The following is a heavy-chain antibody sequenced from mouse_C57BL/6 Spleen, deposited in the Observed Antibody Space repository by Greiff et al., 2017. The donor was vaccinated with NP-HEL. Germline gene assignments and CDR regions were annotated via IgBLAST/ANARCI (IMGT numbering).Heavy chain of an antibody. CDR3: TTARITNAMDY. CDR1: GFNIKDDY. Sequence: EVKLQQSGAELVRPGASVKLSCTASGFNIKDDYMHWVKQRPEQGLEWIGWIDPENGDTEYASKFQGKATITADTSSNTAYLQLSSLTSEDTAVYYCTTARITNAMDYWGQGTSVTVSS. CDR2: IDPENGDT. D-gene: IGHD1-1*01. J-gene: IGHJ4*01. V-gene: IGHV14-4*01.